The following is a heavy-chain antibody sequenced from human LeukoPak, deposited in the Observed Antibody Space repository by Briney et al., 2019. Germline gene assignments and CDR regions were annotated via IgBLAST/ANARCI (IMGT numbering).Heavy chain of an antibody. J-gene: IGHJ4*02. CDR1: GYTFTDYY. D-gene: IGHD2-15*01. Sequence: GASVTVSCKTSGYTFTDYYIHWVRQAPGQGLEWMGWINPNSGGTNYAQKFQGRVTMTRDTSISTAYMELSRLRSDDTAVYYCARAYCSGGSCYSGSDYWGQGTLVTVSS. CDR2: INPNSGGT. V-gene: IGHV1-2*02. CDR3: ARAYCSGGSCYSGSDY.